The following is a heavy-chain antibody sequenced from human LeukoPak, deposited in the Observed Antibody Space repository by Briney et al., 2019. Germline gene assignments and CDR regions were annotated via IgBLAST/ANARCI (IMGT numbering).Heavy chain of an antibody. CDR3: ARDRDFILFGY. D-gene: IGHD2-21*01. V-gene: IGHV3-74*01. Sequence: GGSLRLSCAASEFPFNTYVMHWVRQVPGKGLVWVSRISHDGTITSYADSVEGRFTISRDNAKNTLYLQMDSLRAEDTAIYYCARDRDFILFGYWGQGALVTVSS. J-gene: IGHJ4*02. CDR2: ISHDGTIT. CDR1: EFPFNTYV.